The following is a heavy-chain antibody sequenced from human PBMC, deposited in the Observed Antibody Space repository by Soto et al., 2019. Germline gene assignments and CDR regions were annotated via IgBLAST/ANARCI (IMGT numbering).Heavy chain of an antibody. V-gene: IGHV3-23*01. J-gene: IGHJ4*02. D-gene: IGHD2-2*01. CDR3: AKDNDLVVAAGHFDY. Sequence: EVQLLETGGGLVQRGGSLRLSCAASGFTFSRYAMNWVRQAPGKGLEWVSGISGSGSSTYYADSVKGRFTISRDNFKSTVYLEMNSLRAEDTARYYCAKDNDLVVAAGHFDYWGQGTLVTVSS. CDR1: GFTFSRYA. CDR2: ISGSGSST.